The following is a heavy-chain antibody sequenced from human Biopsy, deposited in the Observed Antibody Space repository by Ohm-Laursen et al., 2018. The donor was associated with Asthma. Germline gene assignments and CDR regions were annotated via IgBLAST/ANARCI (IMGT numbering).Heavy chain of an antibody. D-gene: IGHD2-2*01. CDR1: GGSISSSSYY. J-gene: IGHJ6*02. Sequence: GTLSLTCPVSGGSISSSSYYWSWIRQPPGKGLEWIGEINHSGSTNYNPSLRSRVTISVDTSKNQFSLKLSSVTAADTAVYYCARVVGGYCSSTSCYGGYYYGMDVWGQGTTVTVS. V-gene: IGHV4-39*07. CDR3: ARVVGGYCSSTSCYGGYYYGMDV. CDR2: INHSGST.